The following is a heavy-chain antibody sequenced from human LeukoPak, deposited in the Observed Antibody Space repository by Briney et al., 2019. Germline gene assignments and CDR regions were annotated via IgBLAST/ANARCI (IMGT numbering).Heavy chain of an antibody. Sequence: SQTLSLTCTVSGGSISSGGYYWSWIRQHPGKGLEWIGYIYYSGSTYYNPPLKSRVTISVDTSKNQFSLKLSSVTAADTAVYYCARDHGRVFDPWGQGTLVTVSS. CDR1: GGSISSGGYY. CDR2: IYYSGST. V-gene: IGHV4-31*03. J-gene: IGHJ5*02. CDR3: ARDHGRVFDP.